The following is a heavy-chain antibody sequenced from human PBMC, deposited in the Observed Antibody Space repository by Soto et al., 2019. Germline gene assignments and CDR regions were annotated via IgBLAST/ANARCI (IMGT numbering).Heavy chain of an antibody. Sequence: SETLSLTCTVSGAPTSGFYWSWIRQPPGKELEWIGHVYYTGSTNYNSALKSRVTISLDTSKNQFSLSLSSVTTADTAVYYCARRRDGYTGVRFDPWGQGTLVTVSS. V-gene: IGHV4-59*01. CDR3: ARRRDGYTGVRFDP. D-gene: IGHD5-12*01. J-gene: IGHJ5*02. CDR1: GAPTSGFY. CDR2: VYYTGST.